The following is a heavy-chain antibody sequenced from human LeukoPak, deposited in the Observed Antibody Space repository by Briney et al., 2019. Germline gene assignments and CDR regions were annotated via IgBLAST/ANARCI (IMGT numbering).Heavy chain of an antibody. Sequence: SETLSLTCAVYGGSFSGYYWSWIRQPPGKGLEWIGEISHSGSTNYNPSLKSRVTISVDTSKNQFSLKLSSVTAADTAVYYCAGGRPHFDYWGQGTLVTVSS. CDR2: ISHSGST. CDR3: AGGRPHFDY. V-gene: IGHV4-34*01. J-gene: IGHJ4*02. CDR1: GGSFSGYY.